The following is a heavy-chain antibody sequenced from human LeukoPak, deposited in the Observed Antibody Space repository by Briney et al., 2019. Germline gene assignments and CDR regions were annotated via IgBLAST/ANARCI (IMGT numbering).Heavy chain of an antibody. CDR2: INTNTWVP. J-gene: IGHJ4*02. CDR1: GYSFTNYG. D-gene: IGHD1-26*01. Sequence: PAASVKVSCKASGYSFTNYGLGWVRQAPGQGLEWMGWINTNTWVPTYAQGFTGRFVFSLDTSVSTAYLQISSLKAEDTALYYCARPISGSYFSAFDYWGQGTLVTVSS. CDR3: ARPISGSYFSAFDY. V-gene: IGHV7-4-1*02.